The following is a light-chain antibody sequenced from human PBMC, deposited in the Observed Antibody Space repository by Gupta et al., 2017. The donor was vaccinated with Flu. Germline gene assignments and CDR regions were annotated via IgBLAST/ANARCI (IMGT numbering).Light chain of an antibody. CDR2: WAS. V-gene: IGKV4-1*01. CDR1: QSGGDHYNNKNY. Sequence: SLGERATINCKSSQSGGDHYNNKNYLAWYQQKPGQSPKMLFYWASTRESGVPDSYSGSGSGTDFTLTISSLQAEDVAVYFCQQYYSIPVTFGQGTKLEIK. CDR3: QQYYSIPVT. J-gene: IGKJ2*01.